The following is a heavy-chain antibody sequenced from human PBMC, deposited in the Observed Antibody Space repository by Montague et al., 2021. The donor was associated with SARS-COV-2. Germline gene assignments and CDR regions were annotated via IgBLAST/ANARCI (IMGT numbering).Heavy chain of an antibody. CDR3: ARGRAVTTFYYDYYGMDV. V-gene: IGHV4-34*01. CDR1: GGSFSGYY. Sequence: SETLSLTCAVYGGSFSGYYWSWIRQPPGKGLEWIGEINHSGSTNYNPSLKSRVTISVDTSKNQFSLQLSSVTAADTAVYYCARGRAVTTFYYDYYGMDVWGQGTTVTVSS. D-gene: IGHD4-17*01. J-gene: IGHJ6*02. CDR2: INHSGST.